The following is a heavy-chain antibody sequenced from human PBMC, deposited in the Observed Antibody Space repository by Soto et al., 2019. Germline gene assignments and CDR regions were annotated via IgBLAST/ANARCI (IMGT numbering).Heavy chain of an antibody. J-gene: IGHJ4*02. CDR2: IYPGDSVT. Sequence: GESLKISCKGSGYSFTSYWIGWVRQMPGKGLEWMGIIYPGDSVTRYSPSFQGQVTISADKSISTAYVQWSSLKASDTAMYYCARQIHGTLLDLPFDYWGQGTLVTVSS. D-gene: IGHD1-26*01. CDR3: ARQIHGTLLDLPFDY. CDR1: GYSFTSYW. V-gene: IGHV5-51*01.